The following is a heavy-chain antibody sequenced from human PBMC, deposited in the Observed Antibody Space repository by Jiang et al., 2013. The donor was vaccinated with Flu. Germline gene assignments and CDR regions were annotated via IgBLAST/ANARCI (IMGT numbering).Heavy chain of an antibody. J-gene: IGHJ6*02. CDR2: IYHSGST. V-gene: IGHV4-38-2*02. Sequence: IYHSGSTYYNPSLKSRVTISVDTSKNQFSLKLSSVTAADTAVYYCARDPYYYDSSGYYSPYYYGMDVWGQGTTVTVSS. D-gene: IGHD3-22*01. CDR3: ARDPYYYDSSGYYSPYYYGMDV.